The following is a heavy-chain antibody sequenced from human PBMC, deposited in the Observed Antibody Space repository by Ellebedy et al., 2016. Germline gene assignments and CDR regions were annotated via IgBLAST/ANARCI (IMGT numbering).Heavy chain of an antibody. CDR3: ARALDYQPPIY. Sequence: ASVKVSXKASRYTFTGYYMHWVRQAPGQGLEWMGWINPNSGGTNYSQKLQGRVTMTTDTSTSTAYMELRSLRSDDTAVYYCARALDYQPPIYWGQGTLVTVSS. V-gene: IGHV1-2*02. J-gene: IGHJ4*02. CDR2: INPNSGGT. CDR1: RYTFTGYY. D-gene: IGHD3-10*01.